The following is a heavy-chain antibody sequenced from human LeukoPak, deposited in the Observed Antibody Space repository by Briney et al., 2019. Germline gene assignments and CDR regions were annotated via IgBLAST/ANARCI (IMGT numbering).Heavy chain of an antibody. CDR2: ISAYNGNT. D-gene: IGHD3-3*01. J-gene: IGHJ6*03. CDR3: ARNYVLRFLDDYYYYYMDV. CDR1: GYTFTSYG. V-gene: IGHV1-18*01. Sequence: GASVKVSCKASGYTFTSYGINWVRQAPGQGLEWMGWISAYNGNTNYAQKLQGRVTMTTDTSTSTAYMELRSLRSDDTAVYYCARNYVLRFLDDYYYYYMDVWGKGTTVTVSS.